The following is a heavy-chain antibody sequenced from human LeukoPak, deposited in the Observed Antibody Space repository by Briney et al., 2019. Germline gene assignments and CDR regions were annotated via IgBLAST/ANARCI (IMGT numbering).Heavy chain of an antibody. CDR3: ARDSGLSGSYLKFYYFDH. CDR2: IIPIFGTA. J-gene: IGHJ4*02. CDR1: GGTFSSYA. Sequence: SVKVSCKASGGTFSSYAISWVRQAPGQGLEWMGGIIPIFGTANYAQKFQGRVTITADESTSTAYMELSSLRSEDTAVYYCARDSGLSGSYLKFYYFDHWGQGTLVTVSS. V-gene: IGHV1-69*13. D-gene: IGHD1-26*01.